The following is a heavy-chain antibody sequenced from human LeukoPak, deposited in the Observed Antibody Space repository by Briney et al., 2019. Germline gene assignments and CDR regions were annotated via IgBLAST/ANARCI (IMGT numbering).Heavy chain of an antibody. D-gene: IGHD1-26*01. CDR3: ARDRRWELLGSFDY. J-gene: IGHJ4*02. Sequence: PGGSLRLSCAASGFTFSSYAMHWVRQAPGKGLEWVAVISYDGSNKYYADSVKGRFTISRDNSKNTLYLQMNSLRAEDTAVYYCARDRRWELLGSFDYWGQGTLVTVSS. CDR2: ISYDGSNK. CDR1: GFTFSSYA. V-gene: IGHV3-30*04.